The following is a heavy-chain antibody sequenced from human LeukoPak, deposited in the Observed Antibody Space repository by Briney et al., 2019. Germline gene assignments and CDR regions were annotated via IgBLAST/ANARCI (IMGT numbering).Heavy chain of an antibody. CDR3: ATKGSGSYYGYFQH. D-gene: IGHD1-26*01. CDR2: IYYSWST. CDR1: GGSISSGGYY. Sequence: PSETLPLICTVSGGSISSGGYYWSGIRQHPGKGLERIGYIYYSWSTYYNPSLKSRVTISVDTSKNHFSLKLSSVTAADTAVYYCATKGSGSYYGYFQHWGQGTLVTVSS. V-gene: IGHV4-31*03. J-gene: IGHJ1*01.